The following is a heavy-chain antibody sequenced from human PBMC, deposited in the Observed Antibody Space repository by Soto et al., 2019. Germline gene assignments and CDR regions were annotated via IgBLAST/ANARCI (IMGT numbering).Heavy chain of an antibody. J-gene: IGHJ6*02. V-gene: IGHV3-30-3*01. D-gene: IGHD3-3*01. CDR1: GFTFSSYA. Sequence: PGGSLRLSCAASGFTFSSYAMHWVRQAPGKGLEWVAVISYDGSNKYYADSVKGRFTISRDNSKNTLYLQMNSLRAEDTAVYYCARDGGLRFLEWLLPDSYYYYGMDVWGQGTTVTV. CDR3: ARDGGLRFLEWLLPDSYYYYGMDV. CDR2: ISYDGSNK.